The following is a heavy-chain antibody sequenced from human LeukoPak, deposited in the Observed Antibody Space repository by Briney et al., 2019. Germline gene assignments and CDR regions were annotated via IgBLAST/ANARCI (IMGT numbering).Heavy chain of an antibody. J-gene: IGHJ4*02. V-gene: IGHV4-34*01. Sequence: PSETLSLTCAVYGGSFSGYYWSWIRQPPGKGLEWIGEINHGGSTNYNPSLKSRVTMSVDTSKNQFSLKLSFVTAADTAVYYCARGIAIGYCSGGSCYPFDYWGQGTLVTVSS. CDR3: ARGIAIGYCSGGSCYPFDY. CDR2: INHGGST. D-gene: IGHD2-15*01. CDR1: GGSFSGYY.